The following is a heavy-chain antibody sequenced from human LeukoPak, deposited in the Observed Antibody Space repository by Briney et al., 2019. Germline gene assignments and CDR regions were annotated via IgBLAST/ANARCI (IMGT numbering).Heavy chain of an antibody. CDR2: ISNSGDT. V-gene: IGHV4-59*01. D-gene: IGHD3-16*01. Sequence: SETLSLTCTVSGGSFSSYYWSWIRQPPGKGLEWIGYISNSGDTNYTPSLKSRVAMSVDTSKKQFFLKLNSVTSADTAVYFCARDGAPGGSAYFDYWGQGTLVTVSS. CDR1: GGSFSSYY. J-gene: IGHJ4*02. CDR3: ARDGAPGGSAYFDY.